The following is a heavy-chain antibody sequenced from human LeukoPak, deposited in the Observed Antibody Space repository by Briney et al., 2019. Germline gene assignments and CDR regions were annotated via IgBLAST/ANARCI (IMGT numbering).Heavy chain of an antibody. CDR2: IYSGGST. J-gene: IGHJ4*02. CDR1: GFTVSSNY. Sequence: GGSLRLSCAAPGFTVSSNYMSWVRQAPGNGLEWVSVIYSGGSTYYADSVKGRFTISRHNSKNTLYLQMNSLRAEDTAVYYCARVSGSGSYYIGYWGQGTLVTVSS. CDR3: ARVSGSGSYYIGY. D-gene: IGHD3-10*01. V-gene: IGHV3-53*04.